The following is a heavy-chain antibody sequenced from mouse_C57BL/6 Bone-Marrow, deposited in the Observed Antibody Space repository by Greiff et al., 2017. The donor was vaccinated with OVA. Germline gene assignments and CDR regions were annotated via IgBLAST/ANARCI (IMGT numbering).Heavy chain of an antibody. Sequence: QVQLQQPGAELVMPGASVKLSCKASGYTFTSYWMHWVKQRPGQGLEWIGEIDPSDSYTNYNQKFKGKSTLTVDKSSSTAYMQLSSLTSEDSAVYYCARETYITTVVARYYYAMDYWGQGTSVTVSS. CDR1: GYTFTSYW. CDR2: IDPSDSYT. V-gene: IGHV1-69*01. CDR3: ARETYITTVVARYYYAMDY. J-gene: IGHJ4*01. D-gene: IGHD1-1*01.